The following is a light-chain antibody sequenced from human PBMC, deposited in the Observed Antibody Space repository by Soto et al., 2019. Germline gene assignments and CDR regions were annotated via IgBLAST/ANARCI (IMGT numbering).Light chain of an antibody. Sequence: DIQMTQSPSSLSASVGDRVIITCRTSQSISSYLNWYQQKPGKAPKLLIYAASSLQSGVPSRFSGSGSGTDFTLTISSLQPEDFATYYCQQSYSTLGITFGQGTRLEI. J-gene: IGKJ5*01. CDR1: QSISSY. CDR3: QQSYSTLGIT. V-gene: IGKV1-39*01. CDR2: AAS.